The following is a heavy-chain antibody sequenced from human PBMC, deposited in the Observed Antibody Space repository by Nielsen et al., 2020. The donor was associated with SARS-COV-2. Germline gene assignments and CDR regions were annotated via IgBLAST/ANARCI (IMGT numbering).Heavy chain of an antibody. CDR3: ATGLGSGYYNY. CDR2: VSAYNGNT. D-gene: IGHD6-25*01. Sequence: ASVKVSCKGSGFTFSRHDHGITWVRQAPGQGLEWMGWVSAYNGNTNNAQKFQGRVTMTIDTSTSTAYVKLRSLRSDDTAVYYCATGLGSGYYNYWGQGSLVTVSS. CDR1: GFTFSRHD. J-gene: IGHJ4*02. V-gene: IGHV1-18*04.